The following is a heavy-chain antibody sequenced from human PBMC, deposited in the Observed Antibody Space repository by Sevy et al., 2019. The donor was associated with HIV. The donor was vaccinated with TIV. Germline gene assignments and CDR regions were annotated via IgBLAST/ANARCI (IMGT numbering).Heavy chain of an antibody. Sequence: GGSLRLSCAASGFTFSSYSMNWVRQAPGKGLEWVSSISTSSSYIYYADSVKGRFTMSRDNAKNSRYLQMNSLRAEDTAVYYCARISCTNGVCFQGYYYYAMDVWGQGTTVTVSS. CDR3: ARISCTNGVCFQGYYYYAMDV. J-gene: IGHJ6*02. V-gene: IGHV3-21*01. D-gene: IGHD2-8*01. CDR2: ISTSSSYI. CDR1: GFTFSSYS.